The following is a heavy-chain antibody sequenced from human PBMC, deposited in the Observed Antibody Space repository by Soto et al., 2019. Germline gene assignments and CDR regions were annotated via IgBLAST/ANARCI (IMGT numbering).Heavy chain of an antibody. Sequence: SETLSLTCIVSGESISSSSYYWGWIRQPPGKGLEWIGSIYHSGRTYYNPSLKSRVSISIDTSKNQFSLKLSSVTAADTALYYCARQRTTVVTQASFDHWGQGALVTVS. D-gene: IGHD2-21*02. CDR3: ARQRTTVVTQASFDH. V-gene: IGHV4-39*01. J-gene: IGHJ4*02. CDR1: GESISSSSYY. CDR2: IYHSGRT.